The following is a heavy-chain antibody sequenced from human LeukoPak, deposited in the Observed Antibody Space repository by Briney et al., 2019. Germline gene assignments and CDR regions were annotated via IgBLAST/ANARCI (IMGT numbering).Heavy chain of an antibody. CDR1: GDSISSSY. Sequence: PSETLSLTWTVAGDSISSSYWNWIRQTPGKGLEWIGYISASGNTNYNPSLKSRIIISVDMSKNQFSLKLSSVTAADTAVYYCARLIAGTTGLRKNYFDYWGQGTLVTVSS. CDR2: ISASGNT. CDR3: ARLIAGTTGLRKNYFDY. J-gene: IGHJ4*02. V-gene: IGHV4-4*09. D-gene: IGHD1-20*01.